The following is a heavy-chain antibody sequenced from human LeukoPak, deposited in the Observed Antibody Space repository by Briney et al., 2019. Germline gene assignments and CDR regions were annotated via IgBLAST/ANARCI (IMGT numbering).Heavy chain of an antibody. D-gene: IGHD3-22*01. V-gene: IGHV3-13*01. J-gene: IGHJ4*02. CDR2: IGTAGDT. CDR3: ARVGDSSGSYDY. CDR1: GFTFSSYD. Sequence: GGSLRLSCEASGFTFSSYDMHWVRQATGKGLEWVSAIGTAGDTYYPGSVKGRFTISRENAKNSLYLQMNSLRAGDTAVYYCARVGDSSGSYDYWGQGTLVTVSS.